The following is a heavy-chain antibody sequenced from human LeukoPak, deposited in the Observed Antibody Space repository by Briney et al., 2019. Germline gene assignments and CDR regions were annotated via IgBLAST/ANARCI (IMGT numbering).Heavy chain of an antibody. CDR1: VFTFSNAW. D-gene: IGHD3-10*01. V-gene: IGHV3-15*01. J-gene: IGHJ4*02. CDR2: MRSKMEGETT. CDR3: TTDLLLWFGDSFSN. Sequence: RGCLRLSCAASVFTFSNAWMSWVRQAPGKGLEWVGRMRSKMEGETTDYAAPVNGKFIISRDDAKNKLYLQMNSLQTEDTDVYYCTTDLLLWFGDSFSNWGQGNLVIVTS.